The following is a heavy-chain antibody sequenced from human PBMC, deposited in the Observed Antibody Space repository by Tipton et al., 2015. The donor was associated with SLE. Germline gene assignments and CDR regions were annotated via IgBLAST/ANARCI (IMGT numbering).Heavy chain of an antibody. D-gene: IGHD3-10*01. CDR1: GGSISSGDYY. V-gene: IGHV4-30-4*01. CDR3: ARGLGTMVRGPMGY. J-gene: IGHJ4*02. CDR2: IYYSGST. Sequence: TLSLTCTVSGGSISSGDYYWSWIRQPPGKGLEWIGYIYYSGSTNYNPSLKSRVTISEDTSKNQFSLKLSSVTAADTAVYYCARGLGTMVRGPMGYWGQGTLVTVSS.